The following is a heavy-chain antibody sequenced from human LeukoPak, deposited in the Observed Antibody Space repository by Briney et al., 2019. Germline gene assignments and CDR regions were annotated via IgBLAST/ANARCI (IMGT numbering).Heavy chain of an antibody. CDR3: ARGHDYSNYRPNNWFDP. J-gene: IGHJ5*02. Sequence: PETLSLTCTVSGGSISIYYWSWIRQSPGKGLEWIGYIYYSGSTNYNASLRSRVTILLDMSKNQFSLKLSSVTAADTAVYYCARGHDYSNYRPNNWFDPWGQGTLVTVSS. CDR1: GGSISIYY. CDR2: IYYSGST. D-gene: IGHD4-11*01. V-gene: IGHV4-59*01.